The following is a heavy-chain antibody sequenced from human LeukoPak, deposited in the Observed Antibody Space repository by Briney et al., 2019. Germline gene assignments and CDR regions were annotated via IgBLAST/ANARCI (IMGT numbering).Heavy chain of an antibody. J-gene: IGHJ4*02. CDR2: ISGSGGST. CDR3: AKGAYYDSSGYRLFDY. V-gene: IGHV3-23*01. Sequence: GGSLRLSCAASGFTFSNAWMSWVRQAPGKGLEWVSAISGSGGSTYYADSVKGRFTISRDNSKNTLYLQMNSLRAEDTAVYYCAKGAYYDSSGYRLFDYWGQGTPVTVSS. CDR1: GFTFSNAW. D-gene: IGHD3-22*01.